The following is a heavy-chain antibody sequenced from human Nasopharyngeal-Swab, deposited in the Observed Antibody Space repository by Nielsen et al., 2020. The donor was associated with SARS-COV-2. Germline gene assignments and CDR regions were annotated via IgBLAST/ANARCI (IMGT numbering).Heavy chain of an antibody. CDR3: ARLLEVGGTPLDY. J-gene: IGHJ4*02. Sequence: GSVKGRFTISRDNAKNSLFLQMNSLRVADTAVYCCARLLEVGGTPLDYWGQGTLVSVSS. V-gene: IGHV3-7*04. D-gene: IGHD6-19*01.